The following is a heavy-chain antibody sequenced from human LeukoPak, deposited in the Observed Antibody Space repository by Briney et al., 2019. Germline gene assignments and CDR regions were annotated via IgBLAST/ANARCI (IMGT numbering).Heavy chain of an antibody. D-gene: IGHD3-16*01. CDR2: IKEDGSEK. CDR3: EAFYYDESGWGDASDM. J-gene: IGHJ3*02. Sequence: QPGGSLRLPCAAPGITISSYWMSWVRQAPGKGLEWVANIKEDGSEKYYVDSVKGRFTISRDNAKKSLYLQMNRLRAEDTAVYYCEAFYYDESGWGDASDMWGQGTMVTVSS. CDR1: GITISSYW. V-gene: IGHV3-7*01.